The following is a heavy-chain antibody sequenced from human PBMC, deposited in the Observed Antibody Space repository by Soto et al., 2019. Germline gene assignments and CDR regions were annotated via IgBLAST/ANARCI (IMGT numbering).Heavy chain of an antibody. D-gene: IGHD1-1*01. V-gene: IGHV3-74*01. CDR3: TRGPRSTSTGTGAF. CDR2: INDDGNST. J-gene: IGHJ4*02. CDR1: GFTFSMYW. Sequence: PGGSLRLSCAASGFTFSMYWMHWVRQVPGKGPEWVSRINDDGNSTNYADSVKGRFTISRDNAKNTLYLQMNDLRAEDTAVYYCTRGPRSTSTGTGAFWGQGTLVTVSS.